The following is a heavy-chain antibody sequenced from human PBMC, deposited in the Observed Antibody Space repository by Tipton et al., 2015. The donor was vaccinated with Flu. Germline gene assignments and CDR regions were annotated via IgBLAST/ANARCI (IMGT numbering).Heavy chain of an antibody. D-gene: IGHD5-24*01. Sequence: SLRLSCTASGFTFDEYTLSWVRQAPGQGLEWVSFIGMKAYGGTTEYAASVKGRFTISRDDSRSIVYLQMNSLKTEDSAVYYCTRRDGFNSFDNWGQGTLVTVSS. CDR2: IGMKAYGGTT. V-gene: IGHV3-49*04. CDR3: TRRDGFNSFDN. J-gene: IGHJ4*02. CDR1: GFTFDEYT.